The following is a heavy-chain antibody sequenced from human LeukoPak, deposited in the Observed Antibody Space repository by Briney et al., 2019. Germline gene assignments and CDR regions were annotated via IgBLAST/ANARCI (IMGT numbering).Heavy chain of an antibody. CDR3: ARAGTNLGDYDY. V-gene: IGHV4-39*07. Sequence: PSETLSLTCTVSAGSISITNYNWGWIRQPPGKGLEWIGSIYYSGSTYYNPSLKSRVTTSADTSKNEFSLKLSSVTAADTAVYYCARAGTNLGDYDYWGQGTLVTVSS. CDR1: AGSISITNYN. CDR2: IYYSGST. J-gene: IGHJ4*02. D-gene: IGHD4-17*01.